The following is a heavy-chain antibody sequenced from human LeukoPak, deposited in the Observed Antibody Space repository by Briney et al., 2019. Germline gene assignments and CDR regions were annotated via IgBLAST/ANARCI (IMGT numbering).Heavy chain of an antibody. J-gene: IGHJ4*02. D-gene: IGHD6-13*01. CDR1: GFTFSSYW. V-gene: IGHV3-74*01. CDR3: ARERDSSSWYGPAIGRY. Sequence: GGSLRLSCAASGFTFSSYWMHWVRQAPGKGLVWVSRINSDGSSTSYADSVKGRFTISRDNAKNSLYLQMNSLRAEDTAVYYCARERDSSSWYGPAIGRYWGQGTLVTVSS. CDR2: INSDGSST.